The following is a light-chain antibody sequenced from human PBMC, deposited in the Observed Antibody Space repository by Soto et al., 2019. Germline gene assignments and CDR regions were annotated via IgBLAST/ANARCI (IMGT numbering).Light chain of an antibody. J-gene: IGLJ2*01. CDR1: SSDVGAYNY. V-gene: IGLV2-14*01. CDR3: SSYTSTTTSWI. CDR2: DVS. Sequence: QSALTQPASVSGSPGQSITISCTGTSSDVGAYNYVSWYQQHPGKAPKLMIYDVSNRPSGVSNRFSGSKSGNTASLTISGFQAEDEADYYCSSYTSTTTSWIFGGGTKLTVL.